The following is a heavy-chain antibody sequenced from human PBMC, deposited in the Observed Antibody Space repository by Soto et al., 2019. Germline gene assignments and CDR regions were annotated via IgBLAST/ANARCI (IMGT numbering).Heavy chain of an antibody. CDR3: AKEGRFVDILDY. Sequence: PGGSLRLSFAASGFTFSSYGMHWVRQAPGKGLEWVAVISYDGSNKYYADSVKGRFTISRDNSKNTLYLQMNSLRAEDTAVYYCAKEGRFVDILDYWGQGTLVTVSS. J-gene: IGHJ4*02. CDR2: ISYDGSNK. V-gene: IGHV3-30*18. D-gene: IGHD2-2*03. CDR1: GFTFSSYG.